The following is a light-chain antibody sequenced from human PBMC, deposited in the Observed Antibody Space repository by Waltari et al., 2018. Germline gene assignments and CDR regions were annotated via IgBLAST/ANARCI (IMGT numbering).Light chain of an antibody. Sequence: DIVMTQSPLSLPVTPGEPASISCKSSRSLLHSSGYNYVVWYLQKTGQSPQLLISLGSNRASGVPDRFSGSGSGTDFTLKISRVEAEDVGVYYCMQALQSPLTFGGGTKVEIK. CDR1: RSLLHSSGYNY. V-gene: IGKV2-28*01. CDR3: MQALQSPLT. J-gene: IGKJ4*01. CDR2: LGS.